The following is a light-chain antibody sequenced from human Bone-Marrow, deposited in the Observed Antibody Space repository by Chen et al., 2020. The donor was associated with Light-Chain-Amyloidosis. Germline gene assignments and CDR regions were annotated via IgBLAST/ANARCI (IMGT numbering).Light chain of an antibody. CDR2: RDT. V-gene: IGLV3-25*03. CDR1: DLPTKY. CDR3: QSADSSGTYEVI. Sequence: SSELTQPPSVSVSPGPTARITCSGDDLPTKYAYWYQQKPGQAPVLVIHRDTERPSGISERFSCSSSGTTATLTISGVQAEDEADYHCQSADSSGTYEVIFGGGTKLTVL. J-gene: IGLJ2*01.